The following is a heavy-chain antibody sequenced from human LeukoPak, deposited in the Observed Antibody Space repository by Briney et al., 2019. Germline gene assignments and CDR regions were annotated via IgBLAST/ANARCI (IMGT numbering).Heavy chain of an antibody. CDR2: ISSSSSTI. CDR1: GFTFSSYS. Sequence: RGSLRLSCAASGFTFSSYSMNWVRQAPGKGLEWVSYISSSSSTIYYADSVKGRFTISRDNAKNSLYLQMNSLRAEDTAVYYCARGLYSSGCRYWGQGTLVTVSS. CDR3: ARGLYSSGCRY. D-gene: IGHD6-19*01. J-gene: IGHJ4*02. V-gene: IGHV3-48*04.